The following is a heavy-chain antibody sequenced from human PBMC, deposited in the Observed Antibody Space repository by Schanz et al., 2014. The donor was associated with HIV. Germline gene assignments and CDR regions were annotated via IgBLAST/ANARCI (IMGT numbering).Heavy chain of an antibody. J-gene: IGHJ4*02. CDR2: ITPIFGTT. CDR3: ANEGLTGFIDY. CDR1: GYTFINYG. D-gene: IGHD6-25*01. Sequence: QVQLLQPGAELKKPGASVKVSCKASGYTFINYGISWVRQAPGQGLEWMGGITPIFGTTNYAQKFQGRVTMTTDTSTSTAYMELRSLRSDDTAVYYCANEGLTGFIDYWGQGTLVTVSS. V-gene: IGHV1-18*01.